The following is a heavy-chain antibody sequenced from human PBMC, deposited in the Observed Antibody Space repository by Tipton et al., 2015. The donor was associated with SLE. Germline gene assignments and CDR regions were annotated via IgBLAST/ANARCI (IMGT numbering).Heavy chain of an antibody. V-gene: IGHV4-59*01. CDR2: IYYSGST. CDR1: GGSIRGYY. Sequence: TLSLTCTVSGGSIRGYYWSWIRQPPGKGLEWIGYIYYSGSTHYNPSLKSRVTISVDTSKNQFSLKLSSVTAADTAVYYCARDLAARGGHYFDYWGQGTLVTVSS. J-gene: IGHJ4*02. CDR3: ARDLAARGGHYFDY. D-gene: IGHD6-6*01.